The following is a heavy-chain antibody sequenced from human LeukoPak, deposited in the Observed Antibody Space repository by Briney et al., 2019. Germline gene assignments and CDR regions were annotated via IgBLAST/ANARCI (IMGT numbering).Heavy chain of an antibody. J-gene: IGHJ4*02. CDR2: IYYSGST. CDR3: AXXGXGSXRRTFDY. D-gene: IGHD1-26*01. Sequence: XXVSGGSXXSYYWSWIRQPPGKGLEWIGYIYYSGSTNYNPSLKSRVTISVDTSKNKFSLKLSSVTAADTAVYYCAXXGXGSXRRTFDYWGQGXLVTVSS. CDR1: GGSXXSYY. V-gene: IGHV4-59*01.